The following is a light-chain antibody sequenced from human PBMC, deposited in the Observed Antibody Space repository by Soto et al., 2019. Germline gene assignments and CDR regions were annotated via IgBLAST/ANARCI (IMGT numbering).Light chain of an antibody. CDR2: DAS. CDR1: QSVSSS. Sequence: EIVVTQSPATLSLSPGERATLSCRTSQSVSSSLAWYQHKPGQAPRLLIYDASNRATGIPARFIGRGSGTDFTLTITSLQPEDSAVYYCQQRSYLFTFGGGTKV. J-gene: IGKJ4*01. CDR3: QQRSYLFT. V-gene: IGKV3-11*01.